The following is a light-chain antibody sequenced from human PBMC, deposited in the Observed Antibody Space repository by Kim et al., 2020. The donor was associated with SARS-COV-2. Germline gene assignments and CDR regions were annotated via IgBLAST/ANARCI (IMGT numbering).Light chain of an antibody. Sequence: LSASVGDRVTITCQASQGISKFLNWYQQRPGEAPKLLIYEASNLETGVPSRFSGRGSGTDFSFTISSLQPEDVATYYCQQYDETYTFGQGTKLEIK. CDR2: EAS. CDR3: QQYDETYT. J-gene: IGKJ2*01. V-gene: IGKV1-33*01. CDR1: QGISKF.